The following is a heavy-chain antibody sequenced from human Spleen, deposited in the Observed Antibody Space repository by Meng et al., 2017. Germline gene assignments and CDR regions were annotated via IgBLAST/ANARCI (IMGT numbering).Heavy chain of an antibody. D-gene: IGHD3-3*01. V-gene: IGHV3-48*03. J-gene: IGHJ6*02. CDR3: ARGADYDFWSGYYSSYYYYGMDV. CDR1: GFTFSSYE. Sequence: GGSLRLSCAASGFTFSSYEMNWVRQAPGKGLEWVSYISSSGSTIYYADSVKGRFTISRDNAKNSLYLQMNSLRAEDTAVYYCARGADYDFWSGYYSSYYYYGMDVWGQGPTITVSS. CDR2: ISSSGSTI.